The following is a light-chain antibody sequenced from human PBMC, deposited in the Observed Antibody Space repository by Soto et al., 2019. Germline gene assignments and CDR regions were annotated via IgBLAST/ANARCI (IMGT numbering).Light chain of an antibody. J-gene: IGKJ4*01. CDR1: QTISNF. CDR3: HQRSDWSLT. V-gene: IGKV3-11*01. CDR2: DTS. Sequence: EIVLTQSPATLSLSPGERATLSCRASQTISNFLAWYQQKPGQAPRLLIYDTSNRATGITARFSGSGSGTDFTLTISSLEPEDFAIYYCHQRSDWSLTFGGGTEVEIK.